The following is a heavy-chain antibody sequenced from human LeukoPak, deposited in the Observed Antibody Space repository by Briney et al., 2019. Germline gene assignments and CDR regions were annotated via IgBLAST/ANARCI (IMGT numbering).Heavy chain of an antibody. J-gene: IGHJ4*02. V-gene: IGHV3-21*01. CDR1: GFTFSSYS. CDR2: ISSSSSYI. Sequence: PGGSLRLSCAASGFTFSSYSMNWVRQAPGKGLEWVSSISSSSSYIYYADSVKGRFTISRDNAKNSLYLQMNSLRAEDTAVHYCARGEYYYDSSGPQPDYWGQGTLVTVSS. D-gene: IGHD3-22*01. CDR3: ARGEYYYDSSGPQPDY.